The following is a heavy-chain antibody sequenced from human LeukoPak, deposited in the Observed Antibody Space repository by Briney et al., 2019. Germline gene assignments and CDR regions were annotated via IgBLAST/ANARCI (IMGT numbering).Heavy chain of an antibody. Sequence: ASVKVSCKASGYTFTGYYMHWVRQAPGQGLEWMGRINPNSGGTNYAQKFQGRVTMTRDTSISTAYMELSRLRSDDTAVYYCATDVNYYDSSGYYNYWGQGTLVTVSS. V-gene: IGHV1-2*06. D-gene: IGHD3-22*01. CDR3: ATDVNYYDSSGYYNY. CDR1: GYTFTGYY. CDR2: INPNSGGT. J-gene: IGHJ4*02.